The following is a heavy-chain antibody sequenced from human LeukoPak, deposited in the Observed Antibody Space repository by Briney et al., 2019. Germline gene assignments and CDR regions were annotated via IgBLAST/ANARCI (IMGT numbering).Heavy chain of an antibody. V-gene: IGHV3-15*01. CDR2: IKSKTDGGTT. CDR3: TTDRGPEAFDI. D-gene: IGHD3-10*01. Sequence: GGSLRLSCAASGFTLSNAWMSWVRQAPGKGLEWGGRIKSKTDGGTTDYAAPVKGRFTISRDDSKNTLYLQMNSLKTEDTAVYYCTTDRGPEAFDIWGQGTMVTVSS. J-gene: IGHJ3*02. CDR1: GFTLSNAW.